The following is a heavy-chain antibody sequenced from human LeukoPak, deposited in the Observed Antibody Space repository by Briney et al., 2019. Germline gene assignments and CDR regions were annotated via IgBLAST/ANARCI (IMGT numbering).Heavy chain of an antibody. CDR1: GFTFGDYA. D-gene: IGHD4-23*01. CDR2: IRSKAYGGTT. J-gene: IGHJ6*03. CDR3: TRGPRWSHYYYYMDV. Sequence: GGSLRLSCTASGFTFGDYAMSWVRQAPGKGLEWVGFIRSKAYGGTTEYAASVKGRFTISRDDSKSIAYLQMNSLKTEDTAVYYCTRGPRWSHYYYYMDVWGKGTTVTISS. V-gene: IGHV3-49*04.